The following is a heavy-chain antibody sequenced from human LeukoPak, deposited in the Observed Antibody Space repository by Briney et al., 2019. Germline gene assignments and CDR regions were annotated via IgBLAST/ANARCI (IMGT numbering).Heavy chain of an antibody. CDR3: ARDRHQLLFNPLDY. Sequence: GGSLRLSCAASGFTFSDYYMSWIRQAPGKGLEWVSYISSSGSTIYYADSVKGRFTISRDNAKKSLYLQMNSLRAEDTAVYYCARDRHQLLFNPLDYWGQGTLVTVSS. CDR1: GFTFSDYY. J-gene: IGHJ4*02. V-gene: IGHV3-11*04. D-gene: IGHD2-2*01. CDR2: ISSSGSTI.